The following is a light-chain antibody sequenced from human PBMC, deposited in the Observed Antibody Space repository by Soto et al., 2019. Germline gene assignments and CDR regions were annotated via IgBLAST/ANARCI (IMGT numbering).Light chain of an antibody. J-gene: IGLJ3*02. V-gene: IGLV2-8*01. CDR3: SSYAGSNNHWV. CDR2: EVS. CDR1: SSDAGGYNY. Sequence: QSVLTQPPSASGSPGQSVTISCTGTSSDAGGYNYVSWYQQHPGKAPKLMIYEVSKRPSGVPDRFSGSKSGNTASLTVSGLQAEDEADYYCSSYAGSNNHWVFGGGTKLTVL.